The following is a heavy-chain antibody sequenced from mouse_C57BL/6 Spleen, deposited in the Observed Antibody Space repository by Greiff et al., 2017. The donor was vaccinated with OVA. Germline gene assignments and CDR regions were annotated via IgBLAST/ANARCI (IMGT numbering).Heavy chain of an antibody. V-gene: IGHV5-17*01. J-gene: IGHJ4*01. CDR2: ISRGSSTI. Sequence: DVKLMETGGRKVKHGGSLKLKSEESELPFSGYGMPWVRQAPEKGLEWVAYISRGSSTIYYADSVKGRFTISRDNAKNTLFLQMTSLRYEDTSRYYCESRDFYAMCCRGKRPSVTASS. CDR3: ESRDFYAMCC. CDR1: ELPFSGYG.